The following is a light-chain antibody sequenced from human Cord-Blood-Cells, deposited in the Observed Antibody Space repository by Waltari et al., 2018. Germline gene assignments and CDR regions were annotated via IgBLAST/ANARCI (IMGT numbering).Light chain of an antibody. Sequence: DIQTTQSLSPLSALVGDRVTITCRASQSISSYLNWYQQKPGKAPNLLIYSSSSLQSGFPSRFSGSGSGTDFTLTISSLQPEDFATYYCQQSYSTPYRFGQGTKLEIK. J-gene: IGKJ2*03. CDR1: QSISSY. CDR3: QQSYSTPYR. V-gene: IGKV1-39*01. CDR2: SSS.